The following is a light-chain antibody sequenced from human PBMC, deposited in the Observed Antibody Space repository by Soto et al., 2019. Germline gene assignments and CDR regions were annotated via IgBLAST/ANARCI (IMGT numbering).Light chain of an antibody. Sequence: IVLTQSPVFLSVTPGQPASISCKSSQSLLHSAGNTYLYWYLQRPGQPPHLLIYQVSKRFSGVPYRFSGSGSETDFTLSISRVESEDIEIYYGMQSTQLPWTFGQGTKV. CDR3: MQSTQLPWT. CDR1: QSLLHSAGNTY. CDR2: QVS. V-gene: IGKV2D-29*01. J-gene: IGKJ1*01.